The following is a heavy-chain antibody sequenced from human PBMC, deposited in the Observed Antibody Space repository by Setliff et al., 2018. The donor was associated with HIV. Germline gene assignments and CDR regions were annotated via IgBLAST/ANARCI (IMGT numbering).Heavy chain of an antibody. V-gene: IGHV4-34*01. D-gene: IGHD3-10*01. CDR1: GGSLSGYY. CDR3: AREGGQGYSGSGSFYHRNFDL. Sequence: PSETLSLTCAVYGGSLSGYYWSWVRQSPGRELEWIGEINQSGNTNFNPSLESRLIISVDTSKSQFSLKLTSVTAADTALYYCAREGGQGYSGSGSFYHRNFDLWGRGTLVTVSS. J-gene: IGHJ2*01. CDR2: INQSGNT.